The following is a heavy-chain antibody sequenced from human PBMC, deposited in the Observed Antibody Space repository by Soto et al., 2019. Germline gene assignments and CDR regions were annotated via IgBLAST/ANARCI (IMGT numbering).Heavy chain of an antibody. D-gene: IGHD6-19*01. J-gene: IGHJ3*02. CDR3: ARDMVSYSSGWDFDI. Sequence: GGSLRLSCATSGFTFRSYSMNWVRQAPGKGLEWVSSISSTGSYICYADSVKGRFTISRDNAKNSLYLQMNSLRAEDTAVYYCARDMVSYSSGWDFDIWGQGTMVTVSS. CDR1: GFTFRSYS. CDR2: ISSTGSYI. V-gene: IGHV3-21*01.